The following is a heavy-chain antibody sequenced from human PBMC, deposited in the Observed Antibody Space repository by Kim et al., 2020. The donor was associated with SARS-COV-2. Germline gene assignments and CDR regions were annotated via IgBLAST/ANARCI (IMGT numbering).Heavy chain of an antibody. Sequence: GGSLRLSCVASGFTFSSYDMTWVRHPPGKGLEWVSVISGSGGTTFYADSVKGRFTVSRDNLKNTLYLQMNSLRAEDTAVYYCANTQRPTPIDFWGQGTLV. CDR1: GFTFSSYD. CDR2: ISGSGGTT. D-gene: IGHD5-18*01. J-gene: IGHJ4*02. V-gene: IGHV3-23*01. CDR3: ANTQRPTPIDF.